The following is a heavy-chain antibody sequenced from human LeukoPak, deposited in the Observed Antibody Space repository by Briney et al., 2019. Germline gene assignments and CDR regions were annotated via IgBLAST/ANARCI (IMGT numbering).Heavy chain of an antibody. CDR1: GGSISSGGYS. D-gene: IGHD3-16*01. Sequence: PSETLSLTCAVSGGSISSGGYSWSWIRQPPGKGLEWIGYIYHSGSTYYNPSLKSRVTISVDRSKNQFSLKLSSVTAADTAVYFCARQPGGELANALDYWGQGTLVTVSS. V-gene: IGHV4-30-2*01. J-gene: IGHJ4*02. CDR2: IYHSGST. CDR3: ARQPGGELANALDY.